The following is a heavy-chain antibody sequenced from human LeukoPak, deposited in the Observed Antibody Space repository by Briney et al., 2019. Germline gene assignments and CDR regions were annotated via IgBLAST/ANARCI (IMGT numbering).Heavy chain of an antibody. Sequence: GGSLRLSCAASGFTFSSYGMHWIRQAPGKGLEWVAVIWYDGSNKFYTDSVKGRFTISRDNSKNTLYLQMDSLRAEDTAVYYCAKGGSGLYRTYNWFDPWGQGTLVTVSS. CDR1: GFTFSSYG. J-gene: IGHJ5*02. CDR3: AKGGSGLYRTYNWFDP. CDR2: IWYDGSNK. D-gene: IGHD6-19*01. V-gene: IGHV3-33*06.